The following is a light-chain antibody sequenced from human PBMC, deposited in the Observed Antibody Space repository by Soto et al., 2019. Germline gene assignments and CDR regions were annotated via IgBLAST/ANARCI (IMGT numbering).Light chain of an antibody. Sequence: DIQMTQFPSSLSASVGDRVTITCRASQTISTCLNWYQQKPGTAPKLLIYAASNLESGFPSRFSGSGSGTYFTLTISSLQPEDFASYDCQQCLTNPRTFGQGTRVEI. CDR3: QQCLTNPRT. J-gene: IGKJ1*01. V-gene: IGKV1-39*01. CDR1: QTISTC. CDR2: AAS.